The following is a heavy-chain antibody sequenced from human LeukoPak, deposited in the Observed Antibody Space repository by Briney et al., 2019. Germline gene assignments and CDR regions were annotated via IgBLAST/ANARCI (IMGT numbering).Heavy chain of an antibody. D-gene: IGHD3-10*01. CDR2: ISSSGSTI. CDR3: AREGSTYGSGVDY. Sequence: GGSLRLSCVASGFTFSGYEMNWVRQAPGKGLEWVSYISSSGSTIYYADSVKGRFTISRDNAKNSLYLQMNSLRAEDTAVYYCAREGSTYGSGVDYWGQGTLVTVSS. CDR1: GFTFSGYE. V-gene: IGHV3-48*03. J-gene: IGHJ4*02.